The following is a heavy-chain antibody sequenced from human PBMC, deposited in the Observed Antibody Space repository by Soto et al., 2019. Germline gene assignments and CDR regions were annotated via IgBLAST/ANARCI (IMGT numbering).Heavy chain of an antibody. V-gene: IGHV4-59*01. Sequence: LEILSLTCTVSGGSISSYCCSWIRQPPGKGLEWIGYIYYSGSTNYNPSLKSRVTISVDTSKNQFSLRLTSVTAADTAVYYCARDRGGITVSSKPLGEWFNPWGQGTLVTVSS. D-gene: IGHD3-16*01. J-gene: IGHJ5*02. CDR3: ARDRGGITVSSKPLGEWFNP. CDR1: GGSISSYC. CDR2: IYYSGST.